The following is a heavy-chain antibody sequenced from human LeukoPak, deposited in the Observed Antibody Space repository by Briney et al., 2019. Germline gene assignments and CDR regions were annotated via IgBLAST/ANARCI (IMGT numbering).Heavy chain of an antibody. CDR2: VTGSGGST. Sequence: GSLRLSCAASGFTFSSYAMSWVRQAPGKGLEWVLDVTGSGGSTYYADSVKGRFTISRDNSKNTLYLQMNSLTAGDAAVYYCSVTTAAAGTVYFDYWGLGTLVTVSS. V-gene: IGHV3-23*01. J-gene: IGHJ4*02. D-gene: IGHD6-13*01. CDR3: SVTTAAAGTVYFDY. CDR1: GFTFSSYA.